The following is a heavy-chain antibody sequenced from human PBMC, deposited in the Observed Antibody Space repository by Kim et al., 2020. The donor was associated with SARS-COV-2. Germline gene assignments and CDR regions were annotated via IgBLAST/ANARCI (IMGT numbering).Heavy chain of an antibody. CDR3: APGVAH. CDR2: IYDNGDA. V-gene: IGHV4-38-2*02. J-gene: IGHJ1*01. D-gene: IGHD2-21*01. CDR1: GDSINSALY. Sequence: SETLSLTCTVSGDSINSALYWGCMRQPPAESRQWLSLIYDNGDASYYPSLLSRVAITVDTTTKHLSLIMISVITVDTAIYFCAPGVAHRGQGPLVTFS.